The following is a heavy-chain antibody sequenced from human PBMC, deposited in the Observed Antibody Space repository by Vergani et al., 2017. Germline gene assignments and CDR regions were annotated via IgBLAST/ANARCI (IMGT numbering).Heavy chain of an antibody. D-gene: IGHD2-15*01. CDR3: ARDIEPGYCSGGSCNNWFDP. Sequence: QVQLQESGPGLVKPSETLTLTCDVSDSSIMTNPYWGWFRQSPGKGLEWIGSIYHSGSTYYNPSLKSRVTISVDTSKNQFSLKLSSVTAADTAVYYCARDIEPGYCSGGSCNNWFDPWGQGTLVTVSS. CDR2: IYHSGST. J-gene: IGHJ5*02. V-gene: IGHV4-38-2*02. CDR1: DSSIMTNPY.